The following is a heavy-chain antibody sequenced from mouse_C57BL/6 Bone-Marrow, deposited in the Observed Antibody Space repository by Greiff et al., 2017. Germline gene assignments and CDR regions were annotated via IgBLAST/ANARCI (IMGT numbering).Heavy chain of an antibody. J-gene: IGHJ4*01. CDR2: ISNGGGST. CDR3: ARPTVASMDY. CDR1: GSTFSDYY. V-gene: IGHV5-12*01. Sequence: EVKLVESGGGLVRPGGSLKLSCAASGSTFSDYYMYWVRQMPEQGLEWVAYISNGGGSTYYHDTVKGRFTISRDKAKNTLYLQMSRLKSEDTAMYYCARPTVASMDYWGQGTSVTVSS. D-gene: IGHD1-1*01.